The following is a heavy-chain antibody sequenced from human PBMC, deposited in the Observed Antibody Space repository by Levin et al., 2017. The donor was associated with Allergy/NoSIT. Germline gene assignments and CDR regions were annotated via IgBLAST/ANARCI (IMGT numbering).Heavy chain of an antibody. J-gene: IGHJ4*02. Sequence: SETLSLTCAAYGGSFSGYYWNWIRQPPGKGLEWIGAISHRGSTSYNPSLKSRVTISVDTSKSQFSLKLSAVTAADTAMYYCARGPGWSIAARAFDQWGQGILVTVSS. CDR2: ISHRGST. D-gene: IGHD6-6*01. V-gene: IGHV4-34*01. CDR1: GGSFSGYY. CDR3: ARGPGWSIAARAFDQ.